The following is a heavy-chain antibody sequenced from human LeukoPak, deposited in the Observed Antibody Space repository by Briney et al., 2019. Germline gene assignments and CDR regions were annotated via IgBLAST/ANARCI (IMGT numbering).Heavy chain of an antibody. CDR2: ISGSGGGT. Sequence: GGSLRLSCAASGFTLSSYAMSWVRQAPEKGLEWVSTISGSGGGTYYADSVKGRFTISRDDSKNTLYLQMNSLRAEDTAVYYCARGSWSFDYWGQGTLVTVSS. V-gene: IGHV3-23*01. J-gene: IGHJ4*02. CDR3: ARGSWSFDY. CDR1: GFTLSSYA. D-gene: IGHD3-3*01.